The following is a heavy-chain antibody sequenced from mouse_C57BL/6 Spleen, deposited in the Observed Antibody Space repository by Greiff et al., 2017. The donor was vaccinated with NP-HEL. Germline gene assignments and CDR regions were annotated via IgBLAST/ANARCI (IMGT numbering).Heavy chain of an antibody. J-gene: IGHJ2*01. V-gene: IGHV1-66*01. CDR3: AREGLDYGSSLDY. CDR2: IYPGSGNT. CDR1: GYSFTSYY. Sequence: VQLQESGPELVKPGASVKISCKASGYSFTSYYIHWVKQRPGQGLEWIGWIYPGSGNTKYNEKFKGKATLTADTSSSTAYMQLSSLSSEDSAVYYCAREGLDYGSSLDYWGQGTTLTVSS. D-gene: IGHD1-1*01.